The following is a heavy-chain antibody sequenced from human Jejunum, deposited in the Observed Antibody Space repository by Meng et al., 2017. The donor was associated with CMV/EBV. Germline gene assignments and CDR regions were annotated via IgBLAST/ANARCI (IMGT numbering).Heavy chain of an antibody. CDR2: FYYTGRA. J-gene: IGHJ6*02. D-gene: IGHD4-11*01. CDR3: ARGLTGPQYYYNAMDV. CDR1: IRSTSHY. Sequence: IRSTSHYWAWISQPPGKGLEWIGSFYYTGRAYYNPSLRSRVTISVDTSENQFSLRLTSLTAADTAVYYCARGLTGPQYYYNAMDVWGQGTTVTVSS. V-gene: IGHV4-39*07.